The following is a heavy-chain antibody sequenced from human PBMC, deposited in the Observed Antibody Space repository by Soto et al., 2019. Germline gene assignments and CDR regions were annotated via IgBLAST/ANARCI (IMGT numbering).Heavy chain of an antibody. CDR1: GFTFSNYA. V-gene: IGHV3-30-3*01. J-gene: IGHJ4*02. CDR2: ISYDGSYK. Sequence: PGGSLRLSCAASGFTFSNYAMHWVRQAPGKGLEWVALISYDGSYKYYADSVKGRFTISRDNSKNTLYLQMNSLRAEDTAVYYCAREGRGYSFGYIDYWGQGT. D-gene: IGHD5-18*01. CDR3: AREGRGYSFGYIDY.